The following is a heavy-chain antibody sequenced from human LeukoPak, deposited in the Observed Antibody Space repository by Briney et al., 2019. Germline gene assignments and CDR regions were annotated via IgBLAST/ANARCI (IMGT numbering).Heavy chain of an antibody. V-gene: IGHV3-21*01. Sequence: GGSLRLSCAASGFTFSSYTMNWVRQAPGKGLEWVSSISSSSTYIYYADSVRGRLTISRDNAKNSLYLQMNSLRAEDTAVYYCAELGITMIGGVWGKGTTVTISS. CDR3: AELGITMIGGV. CDR1: GFTFSSYT. CDR2: ISSSSTYI. J-gene: IGHJ6*04. D-gene: IGHD3-10*02.